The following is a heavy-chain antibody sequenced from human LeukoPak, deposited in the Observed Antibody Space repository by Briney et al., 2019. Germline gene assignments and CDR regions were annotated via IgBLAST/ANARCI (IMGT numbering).Heavy chain of an antibody. V-gene: IGHV3-48*04. CDR1: GFTFSSYS. CDR3: ARDVPLGY. CDR2: ISSSSSTI. Sequence: GGSLRLSCAASGFTFSSYSMNWVRQAPGKGLEGVSYISSSSSTIYYADSVKGRFTISRDNAKNSLYLQMNSLRAEDTAVYYCARDVPLGYWGQGTLVTVSS. D-gene: IGHD6-6*01. J-gene: IGHJ4*02.